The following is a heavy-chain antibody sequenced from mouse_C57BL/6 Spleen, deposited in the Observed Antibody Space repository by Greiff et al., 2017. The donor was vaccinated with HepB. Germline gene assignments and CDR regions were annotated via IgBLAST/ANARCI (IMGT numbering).Heavy chain of an antibody. CDR3: ARTDDFGYYAMDY. V-gene: IGHV5-17*01. Sequence: EVQLVESGGGLVKPGGSLKLSCAASGFTFSDYGMHWVRQAPEKGLEWVAYISSGSSTIYYADTVKGRFTISRDNAKNTLFLQMTSLRSEDTAMYYCARTDDFGYYAMDYWGQGTSVTVSS. J-gene: IGHJ4*01. D-gene: IGHD2-13*01. CDR2: ISSGSSTI. CDR1: GFTFSDYG.